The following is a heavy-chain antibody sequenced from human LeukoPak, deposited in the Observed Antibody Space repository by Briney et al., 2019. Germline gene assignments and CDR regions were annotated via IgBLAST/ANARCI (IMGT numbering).Heavy chain of an antibody. CDR1: GFTFSNSW. Sequence: GGSLRLSCAASGFTFSNSWMAWVRQDPGKGLEWVANIKQDGSTKHYADSLKGRFTISRDNPKNSLYLQMNNLRADDTAVYYCTSDTDGSLDYWGQGILVTVAS. CDR2: IKQDGSTK. V-gene: IGHV3-7*01. D-gene: IGHD1-26*01. J-gene: IGHJ4*02. CDR3: TSDTDGSLDY.